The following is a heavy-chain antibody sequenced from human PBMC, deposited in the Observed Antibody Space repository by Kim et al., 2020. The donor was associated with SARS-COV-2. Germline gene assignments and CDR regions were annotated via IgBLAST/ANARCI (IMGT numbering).Heavy chain of an antibody. CDR3: ATEVLGYCSSTSCFDY. D-gene: IGHD2-2*01. J-gene: IGHJ4*02. Sequence: GGSLRLSCAASGFTFSSYAMHWVRQAPGKGLEWVAVISYDGSNKYYADSVKGRFTISRDNSKNTLYLQMNSLRAEDTAVYYCATEVLGYCSSTSCFDYWGQGTLVTVSS. V-gene: IGHV3-30*04. CDR2: ISYDGSNK. CDR1: GFTFSSYA.